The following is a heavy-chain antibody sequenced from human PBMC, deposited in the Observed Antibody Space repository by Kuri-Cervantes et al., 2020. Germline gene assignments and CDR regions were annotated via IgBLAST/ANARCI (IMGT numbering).Heavy chain of an antibody. V-gene: IGHV1-3*01. CDR1: GYTFTSYA. CDR2: INAGNGNT. J-gene: IGHJ6*02. D-gene: IGHD6-13*01. Sequence: ASVKVSCKASGYTFTSYAMHWVRQAPGQRLEWMGWINAGNGNTKYSQKFQGRVTMTRDTSTSTVYMELSSLRSEDTAVYYCARDRPPAAGRRDLSGGMDVWGQGTTVTVSS. CDR3: ARDRPPAAGRRDLSGGMDV.